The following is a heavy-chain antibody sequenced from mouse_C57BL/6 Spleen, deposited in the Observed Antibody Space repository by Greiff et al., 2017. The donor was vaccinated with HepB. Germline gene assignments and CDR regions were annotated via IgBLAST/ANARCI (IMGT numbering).Heavy chain of an antibody. CDR1: GFSLTSYG. CDR2: IWRGGST. D-gene: IGHD2-2*01. CDR3: AKDGLRHQGAMDY. Sequence: VKLEESGPGLVQPSQSLSITCTVSGFSLTSYGVHWVRQSPGKGLEWLGVIWRGGSTDYNAAFMSRLSITKDNSKSQVFFKMNSLQADDTAIYYCAKDGLRHQGAMDYWGQGTSVTVSS. J-gene: IGHJ4*01. V-gene: IGHV2-5*01.